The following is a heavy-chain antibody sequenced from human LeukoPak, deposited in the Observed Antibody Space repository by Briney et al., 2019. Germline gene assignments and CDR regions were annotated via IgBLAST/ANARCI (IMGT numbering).Heavy chain of an antibody. CDR2: INWNGGST. D-gene: IGHD6-13*01. J-gene: IGHJ4*02. V-gene: IGHV3-20*01. CDR1: GFTFDDYG. CDR3: ARSGTAGDFDY. Sequence: GGSLRLSCAASGFTFDDYGMSWVRQAPGKGLEWVSDINWNGGSTGYADSVKGRFTISRDNGKNSLYLQMNSLRAEDTALYDCARSGTAGDFDYWGQGTLVTVSS.